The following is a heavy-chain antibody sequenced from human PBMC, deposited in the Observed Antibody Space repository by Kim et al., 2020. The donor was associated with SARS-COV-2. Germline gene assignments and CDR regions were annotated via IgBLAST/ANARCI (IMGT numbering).Heavy chain of an antibody. V-gene: IGHV4-59*01. J-gene: IGHJ6*02. CDR2: IYYSGST. CDR1: GGSISSYY. CDR3: ARDLSERYCSGGSCYYYYGMDV. Sequence: SETLSLTCTVSGGSISSYYWSWIRQPPGKGLEWIGYIYYSGSTNYNPSLKSRVTISVDTSKNQFSLKLSSVTAADTAVYYCARDLSERYCSGGSCYYYYGMDVWGQGTTVTVSS. D-gene: IGHD2-15*01.